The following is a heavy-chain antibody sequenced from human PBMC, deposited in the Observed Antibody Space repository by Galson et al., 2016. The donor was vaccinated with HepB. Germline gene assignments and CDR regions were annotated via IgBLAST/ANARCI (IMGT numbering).Heavy chain of an antibody. CDR1: GLTLSNYV. Sequence: SLRLSCATSGLTLSNYVFHWVRQAPGKGLEWVAIIWHDGTNKNYAESVKGRFSISRDNSEKTLYLQMDSLRVDDAAVYYCAGERFGESPEYWGQGTLVTVSS. V-gene: IGHV3-33*01. D-gene: IGHD3-10*01. J-gene: IGHJ4*02. CDR3: AGERFGESPEY. CDR2: IWHDGTNK.